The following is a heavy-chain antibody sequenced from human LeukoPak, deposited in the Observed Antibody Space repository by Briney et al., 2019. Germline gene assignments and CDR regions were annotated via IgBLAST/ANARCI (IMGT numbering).Heavy chain of an antibody. V-gene: IGHV1-8*01. J-gene: IGHJ4*02. Sequence: ASVKVSCKASGYTFTSYDINWVRQATGQGLEWMGWMNPNSGNTGYAQKFQGRVTMTRNTSISTAYMELSSLRSEDTAVYYCASPLPTVTSGVFWYWGQGTLVTVSS. CDR3: ASPLPTVTSGVFWY. CDR2: MNPNSGNT. D-gene: IGHD4-17*01. CDR1: GYTFTSYD.